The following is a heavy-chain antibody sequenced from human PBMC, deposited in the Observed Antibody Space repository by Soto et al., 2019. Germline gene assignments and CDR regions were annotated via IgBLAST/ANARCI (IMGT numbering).Heavy chain of an antibody. D-gene: IGHD6-13*01. CDR3: AKDVSRRGMNNWFDP. CDR1: EFTMSDYT. Sequence: PGGSLRLSCQASEFTMSDYTVHWVRQSPGKGLEWVSLISWDGSTDYGESVQGRFTLSRDNNKNSLYLHMSGLRPEDTGVYYCAKDVSRRGMNNWFDPWGQGALVTVSS. V-gene: IGHV3-43*01. CDR2: ISWDGST. J-gene: IGHJ5*02.